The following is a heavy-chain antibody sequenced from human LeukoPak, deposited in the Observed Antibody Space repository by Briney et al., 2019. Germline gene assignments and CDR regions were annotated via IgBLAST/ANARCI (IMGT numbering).Heavy chain of an antibody. CDR1: GYNFATHG. CDR2: IGAYNGNT. CDR3: AKDRQYDFDY. J-gene: IGHJ4*02. V-gene: IGHV1-18*01. D-gene: IGHD2-8*01. Sequence: ASVKVSCKASGYNFATHGISWVRQAPGEGLEWMGWIGAYNGNTNYAQKFQGRVTMTTDTSTSTAYMELRSLRSDDTAIYYCAKDRQYDFDYWGQGTLVAVSS.